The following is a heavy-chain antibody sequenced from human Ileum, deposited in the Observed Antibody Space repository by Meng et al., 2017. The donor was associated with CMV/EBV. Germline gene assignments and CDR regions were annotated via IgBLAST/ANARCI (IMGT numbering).Heavy chain of an antibody. J-gene: IGHJ6*02. CDR2: TTYDGTNE. CDR1: GFTFGTYA. V-gene: IGHV3-30*04. CDR3: AKDLAPNYGTDV. Sequence: GESLKISCAASGFTFGTYAMHWVRQAPGKGLEWVAVTTYDGTNEYYADSVKGRFTVSRDNSKNTLFLQMNSLKPDDTAVYYCAKDLAPNYGTDVWGQGTTVTVSS.